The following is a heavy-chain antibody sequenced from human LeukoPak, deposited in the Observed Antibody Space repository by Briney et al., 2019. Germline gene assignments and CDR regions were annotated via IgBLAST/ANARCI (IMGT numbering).Heavy chain of an antibody. J-gene: IGHJ4*02. Sequence: TGGSLRLSCAASGFTFSRFGINWVRQAPGKGLEWVSYISSSSSTIYYAESVKGRFTISRDNAKNSLYLQMNSLRDEDTAVYYCARDEGRIVGAVNIDCWGQGTLVTVSS. CDR1: GFTFSRFG. V-gene: IGHV3-48*02. CDR3: ARDEGRIVGAVNIDC. D-gene: IGHD1-26*01. CDR2: ISSSSSTI.